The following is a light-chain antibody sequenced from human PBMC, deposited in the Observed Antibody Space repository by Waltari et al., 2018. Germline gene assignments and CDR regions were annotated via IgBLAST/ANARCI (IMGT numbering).Light chain of an antibody. V-gene: IGLV7-46*01. CDR3: LLSYSGACV. Sequence: QAVVTQEPSLTVSPGGPVTLTCGSSPGPVTSGPSPSWFQQKAGQAPRTLIYDTSNKHSWTPARFSGSRLGGKAALTLSGAQPEDEAEYYYLLSYSGACVFGGGTKLTVL. CDR2: DTS. CDR1: PGPVTSGPS. J-gene: IGLJ3*02.